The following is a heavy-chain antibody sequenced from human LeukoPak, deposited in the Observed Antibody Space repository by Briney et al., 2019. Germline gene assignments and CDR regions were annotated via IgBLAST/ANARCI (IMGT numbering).Heavy chain of an antibody. D-gene: IGHD5-18*01. CDR3: ARGGGYSYGADEY. V-gene: IGHV3-21*01. CDR1: GFTFSSYS. CDR2: ISSSSSYI. Sequence: GGSLRLSCAASGFTFSSYSMKWVRQAPGKGLEWVSSISSSSSYIYYADSVKGRFTISRDNAKNSLYLQMNSLRAEDTAVYYCARGGGYSYGADEYWGQGTLVTVSS. J-gene: IGHJ4*02.